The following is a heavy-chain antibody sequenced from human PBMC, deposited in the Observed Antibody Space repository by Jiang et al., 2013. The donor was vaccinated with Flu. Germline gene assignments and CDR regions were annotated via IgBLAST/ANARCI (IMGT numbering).Heavy chain of an antibody. J-gene: IGHJ4*02. CDR3: ARCYYDSSGYYGGFDY. D-gene: IGHD3-22*01. V-gene: IGHV3-13*01. CDR2: IGTAGDT. Sequence: EVQLLESGGGSVQPGGSLRLSCAASGFTFSSYDMHWVRQATGKGLEWVSAIGTAGDTYYPGSVKGRFTISRENAKNSLYLQMNSLRAGDTAVYYCARCYYDSSGYYGGFDYWGQGTLVTVSS. CDR1: GFTFSSYD.